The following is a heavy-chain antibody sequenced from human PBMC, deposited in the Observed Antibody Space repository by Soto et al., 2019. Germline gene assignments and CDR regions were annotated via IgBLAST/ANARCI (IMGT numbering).Heavy chain of an antibody. CDR1: GFTFSSYG. Sequence: EGSLRLSCAASGFTFSSYGMHWVRQAPGKGLEWVAVISYDGSNKYYADSVKGRFTISRDNSKNTLYLQMNSLRAEDTAVYYCAKDAIPIAVAGTNWFDPWGQGTLVTVSS. V-gene: IGHV3-30*18. J-gene: IGHJ5*02. CDR2: ISYDGSNK. D-gene: IGHD6-19*01. CDR3: AKDAIPIAVAGTNWFDP.